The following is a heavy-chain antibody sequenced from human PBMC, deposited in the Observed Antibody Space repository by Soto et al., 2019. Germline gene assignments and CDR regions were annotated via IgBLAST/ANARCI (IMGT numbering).Heavy chain of an antibody. CDR3: ARCRFMATYVTY. CDR2: ISASGTT. Sequence: GGSLRLSCAASGFTFSDYYMSWIRQAPGKGLEWVSYISASGTTYYADSVKGRFTISRDNAKNSLYLQMNSLRAEDTAVYFCARCRFMATYVTYWGQGALVTISS. J-gene: IGHJ4*02. V-gene: IGHV3-11*01. CDR1: GFTFSDYY. D-gene: IGHD5-12*01.